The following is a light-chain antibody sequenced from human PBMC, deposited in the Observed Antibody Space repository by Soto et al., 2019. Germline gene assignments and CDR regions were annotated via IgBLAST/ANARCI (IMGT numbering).Light chain of an antibody. CDR2: GAS. CDR1: QSAYSSY. J-gene: IGKJ4*01. CDR3: QQRSNWRVT. Sequence: PGDRATLSCRSSQSAYSSYLSWYQQKPGQAPRLLIYGASNRATGIPDRFSGSGSGTDFTLTISGLEPEDFAVYYCQQRSNWRVTFGGGTKVEIK. V-gene: IGKV3D-20*02.